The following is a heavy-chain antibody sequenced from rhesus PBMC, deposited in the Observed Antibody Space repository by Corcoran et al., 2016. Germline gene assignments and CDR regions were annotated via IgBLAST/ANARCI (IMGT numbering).Heavy chain of an antibody. CDR3: TRDGAAARFDY. V-gene: IGHV3-100*02. CDR2: ISEVGGPI. Sequence: DVQLVESGGGLVKPGGSLRLSCVASGFTCSSYEMHRVRQAPGKGWEWVSFISEVGGPIYNADSLKGLFPTSEDNAKISLFLQMHSLRAEDTAVCYCTRDGAAARFDYWGQGVLVTVSS. CDR1: GFTCSSYE. D-gene: IGHD6-25*01. J-gene: IGHJ4*01.